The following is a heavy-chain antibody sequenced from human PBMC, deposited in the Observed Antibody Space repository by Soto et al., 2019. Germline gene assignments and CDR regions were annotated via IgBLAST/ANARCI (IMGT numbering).Heavy chain of an antibody. CDR1: GGSFSGYY. D-gene: IGHD6-13*01. Sequence: SSETLSLTCAVYGGSFSGYYWSWIRQPPGKGLEWIGEINHSGSTNYNPSLKSRVTISVDTSKNQFSLKLSPVTAADTAVYYCARGSSTWYSSSGNWFDPWGQGTLVTVSS. CDR2: INHSGST. CDR3: ARGSSTWYSSSGNWFDP. J-gene: IGHJ5*02. V-gene: IGHV4-34*01.